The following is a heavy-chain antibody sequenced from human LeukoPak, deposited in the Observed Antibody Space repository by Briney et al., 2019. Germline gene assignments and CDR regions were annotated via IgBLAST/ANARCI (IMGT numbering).Heavy chain of an antibody. V-gene: IGHV4-39*07. CDR3: ARVTYYYDSSGDFDY. CDR1: GGSISSSSYY. D-gene: IGHD3-22*01. CDR2: IYYSGST. J-gene: IGHJ4*02. Sequence: SETLSLTCTVSGGSISSSSYYWGWIRQPPGKGLEWIGSIYYSGSTYYNPSLKSRVTISVDTSKNQFSLKLCSVTAADTAVYYCARVTYYYDSSGDFDYWGQGTLVTVSS.